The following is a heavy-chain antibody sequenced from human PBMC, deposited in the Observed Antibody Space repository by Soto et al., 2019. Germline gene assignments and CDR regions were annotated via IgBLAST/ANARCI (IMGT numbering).Heavy chain of an antibody. Sequence: QVQLQESGPGLVKPSQTLSLTCTVSGGSISSGDYYWSWIRQPPGKGLEWNGYIYYSGSTYYNPSLKSRVTXSVXTXRNHFSLKLSSVTAADTAVYYCARSRRDGYNYPFDYWGQGTLVTVSS. J-gene: IGHJ4*02. CDR3: ARSRRDGYNYPFDY. D-gene: IGHD5-12*01. CDR1: GGSISSGDYY. CDR2: IYYSGST. V-gene: IGHV4-30-4*01.